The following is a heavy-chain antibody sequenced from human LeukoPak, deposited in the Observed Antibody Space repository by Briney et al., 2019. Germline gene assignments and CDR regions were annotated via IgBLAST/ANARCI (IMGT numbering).Heavy chain of an antibody. J-gene: IGHJ4*02. CDR1: GGTFSSYA. CDR3: TRESGSYHGNDY. V-gene: IGHV1-69*13. Sequence: SVKVSCKASGGTFSSYAISWVRQAPGQGLEWMGGIIPIFGTANYAQKFQGRVTITADESTSTAYMELSSLRSEDTAVYYCTRESGSYHGNDYWGQGTLVTVSS. D-gene: IGHD1-26*01. CDR2: IIPIFGTA.